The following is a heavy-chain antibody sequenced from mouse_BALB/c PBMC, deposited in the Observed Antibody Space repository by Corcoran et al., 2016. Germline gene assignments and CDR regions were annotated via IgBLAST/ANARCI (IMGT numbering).Heavy chain of an antibody. D-gene: IGHD1-2*01. CDR3: ARDYYGPGAY. CDR2: INTYTGAP. Sequence: QSQLVRSGPELKKPGETVRISCKACGYTFTNYGMNWVKQAPGTGLKWMGWINTYTGAPTYADEFKGRFAFSLETSASTAYLQINNLKNEDMATEFCARDYYGPGAYWGQGTLVPVSA. J-gene: IGHJ3*01. CDR1: GYTFTNYG. V-gene: IGHV9-1*02.